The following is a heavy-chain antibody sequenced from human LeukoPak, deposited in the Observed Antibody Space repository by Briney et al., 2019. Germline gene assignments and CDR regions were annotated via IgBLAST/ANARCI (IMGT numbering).Heavy chain of an antibody. CDR3: AKDMSLTIAVAAEPRDYYYGMDA. CDR2: ISWNSGSI. Sequence: GGSLRLSCAASGFTFDDYAMHWVRQAPGKGLEWVSGISWNSGSIGYADSVKGRFTISRDNAKNSLYLQMNSLRAEDTALYYCAKDMSLTIAVAAEPRDYYYGMDAWGQGTTVAVSS. D-gene: IGHD6-19*01. CDR1: GFTFDDYA. V-gene: IGHV3-9*01. J-gene: IGHJ6*02.